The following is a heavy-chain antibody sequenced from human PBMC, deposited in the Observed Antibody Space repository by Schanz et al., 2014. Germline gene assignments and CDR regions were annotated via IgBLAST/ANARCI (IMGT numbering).Heavy chain of an antibody. Sequence: EVQLLESGGGLVQPGGSLRLSCAASGFTFTNYAMTWVRQAPGKGLEWVSAISGSGGSTVYADSVKGRFTISRDNLKNTVYLQMNSLRAGDTAVYFCARDLSSLIQGDVWGKGTTVTVSS. D-gene: IGHD2-2*01. CDR1: GFTFTNYA. CDR2: ISGSGGST. V-gene: IGHV3-23*01. J-gene: IGHJ6*04. CDR3: ARDLSSLIQGDV.